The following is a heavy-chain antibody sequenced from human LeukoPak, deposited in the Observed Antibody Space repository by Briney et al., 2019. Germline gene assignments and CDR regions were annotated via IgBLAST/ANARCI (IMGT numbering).Heavy chain of an antibody. CDR1: GGSISSSSYY. Sequence: SPSETLSLTCTVSGGSISSSSYYWGWIRQPPGKGLEWIGSIYYSGSTYYNPSLKSRVTISVDTSKNQFSLKLSSVTAADTAVYYCAREGLIWELLFDLWGRGTLVTVSS. V-gene: IGHV4-39*07. CDR3: AREGLIWELLFDL. J-gene: IGHJ2*01. CDR2: IYYSGST. D-gene: IGHD1-26*01.